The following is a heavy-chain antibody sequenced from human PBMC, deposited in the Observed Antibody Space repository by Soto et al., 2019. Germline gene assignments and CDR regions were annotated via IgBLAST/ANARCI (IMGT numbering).Heavy chain of an antibody. Sequence: GGSLRLSCAASGFTFSSYSMNWVRQAPGKGLEWVSSISGSSSYIYYADSVKGRFTISRDNSKNSLYLQMNSLRVEDTAVYYCASGLFFDYWGQGTLVTVSS. CDR3: ASGLFFDY. V-gene: IGHV3-21*01. CDR1: GFTFSSYS. CDR2: ISGSSSYI. J-gene: IGHJ4*02. D-gene: IGHD3-22*01.